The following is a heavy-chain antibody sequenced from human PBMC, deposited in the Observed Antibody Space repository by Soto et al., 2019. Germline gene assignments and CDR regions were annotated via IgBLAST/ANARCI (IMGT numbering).Heavy chain of an antibody. CDR1: GFTFSSYA. D-gene: IGHD1-26*01. V-gene: IGHV3-30-3*01. Sequence: QVQLVESGGGVVQPGRSLRLSCAASGFTFSSYAMHWVRQAPGKGREWVAVISYDGSNKYYADSVKGRFTISRDNSKNTLYLQMNSLRAEDTAVYYCARGREEDAFDIWGQGTMVTVSS. CDR3: ARGREEDAFDI. J-gene: IGHJ3*02. CDR2: ISYDGSNK.